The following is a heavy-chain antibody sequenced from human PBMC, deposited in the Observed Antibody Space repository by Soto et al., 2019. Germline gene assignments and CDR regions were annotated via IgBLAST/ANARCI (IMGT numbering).Heavy chain of an antibody. CDR2: ISDGGST. Sequence: SETLSLTCNVSGGSIYTYYWNWIRQSPGKGLEWIGYISDGGSTNYNPSLKSRVTISVDTSKNQFSLKVSSVTAADTAVYYCAREGWTSGYYGMDVWGQGTTVTVSS. V-gene: IGHV4-59*01. CDR3: AREGWTSGYYGMDV. J-gene: IGHJ6*02. D-gene: IGHD2-15*01. CDR1: GGSIYTYY.